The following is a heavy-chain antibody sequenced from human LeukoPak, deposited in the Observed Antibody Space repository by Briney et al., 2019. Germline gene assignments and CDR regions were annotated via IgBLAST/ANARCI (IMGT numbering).Heavy chain of an antibody. J-gene: IGHJ6*02. CDR3: AKVKAQQNYYYGMDV. V-gene: IGHV3-30-3*01. CDR1: GFTFSSYA. D-gene: IGHD2/OR15-2a*01. CDR2: ISYDGSNK. Sequence: GRSLRLSCAASGFTFSSYAMHWVRQAPGKGLEWVAVISYDGSNKYYADSVKGRFTISRDNSKNTLYLQMNSLRAEDTAVYYCAKVKAQQNYYYGMDVWGQGTTVTVSS.